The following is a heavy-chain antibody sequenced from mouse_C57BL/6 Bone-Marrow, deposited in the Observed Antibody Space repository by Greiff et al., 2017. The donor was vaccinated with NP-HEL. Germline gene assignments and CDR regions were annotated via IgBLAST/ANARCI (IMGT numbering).Heavy chain of an antibody. CDR1: GYTFTSYW. CDR2: IHPNSGST. V-gene: IGHV1-64*01. Sequence: QVQLQQPGAELVKPGASVKLSCKASGYTFTSYWMHWVKQRPGQGLEWIGMIHPNSGSTNYQEKFKNKATLTVNKSSSTAYIQILSLTAYYSAVYDCAREKFYAMDYWGQGTSVTVSS. CDR3: AREKFYAMDY. J-gene: IGHJ4*01.